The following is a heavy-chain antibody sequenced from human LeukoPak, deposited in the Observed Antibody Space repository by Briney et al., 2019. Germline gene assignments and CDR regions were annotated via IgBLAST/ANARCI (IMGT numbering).Heavy chain of an antibody. CDR2: IYYSGST. CDR3: ARDRVRGTITYAGFDP. V-gene: IGHV4-31*03. CDR1: GGSLTSGGYY. J-gene: IGHJ5*02. D-gene: IGHD3-10*01. Sequence: SQPLSLTCTLSGGSLTSGGYYWSWIRQLPGKGLEWFGYIYYSGSTYYNPSLKSRVTISIDTSKNQFSLKLSSVTAADTAVYYCARDRVRGTITYAGFDPWGQGTLVTVSS.